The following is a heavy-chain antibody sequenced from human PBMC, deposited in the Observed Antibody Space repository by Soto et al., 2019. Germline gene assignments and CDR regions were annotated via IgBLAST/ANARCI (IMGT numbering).Heavy chain of an antibody. D-gene: IGHD1-26*01. CDR3: AVAVGATPQFDY. CDR1: GGSISSYY. V-gene: IGHV4-59*01. J-gene: IGHJ4*02. CDR2: IYYSGST. Sequence: PSETLSLTCTVSGGSISSYYWSWIRQPPGKGLEWIGYIYYSGSTNYNPSLKSRVTISVDTSKNQFSLKLSSVTAADTAVYYCAVAVGATPQFDYWGQGTLVTVSS.